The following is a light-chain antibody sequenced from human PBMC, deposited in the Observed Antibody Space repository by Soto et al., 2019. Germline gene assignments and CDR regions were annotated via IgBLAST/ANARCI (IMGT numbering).Light chain of an antibody. CDR3: QQYGSLPIT. Sequence: EIVLTQSPGTLSLSPGERATLSCRTSQSVSSSYLAWYQQEPGQAPRLLIYGTSSRATGIPDRFSGGGSGTDLTLTISRLEPEDFAVYYCQQYGSLPITFGQGTRLEIK. CDR2: GTS. V-gene: IGKV3-20*01. CDR1: QSVSSSY. J-gene: IGKJ5*01.